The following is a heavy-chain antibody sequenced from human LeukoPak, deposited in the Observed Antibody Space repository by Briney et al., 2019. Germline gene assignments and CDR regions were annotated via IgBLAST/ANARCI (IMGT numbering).Heavy chain of an antibody. CDR2: IYYSGST. CDR1: GGSISSYY. CDR3: ARAQYYYDSSGYYPYYFDY. D-gene: IGHD3-22*01. J-gene: IGHJ4*02. Sequence: KPSETLSLTCTVSGGSISSYYWSWIRQPPGKGLEWIGYIYYSGSTYYNPSLKSRVTISVDTSKNQFSLKLSSVTAADTAVYYCARAQYYYDSSGYYPYYFDYWGQGTLVTVSS. V-gene: IGHV4-59*12.